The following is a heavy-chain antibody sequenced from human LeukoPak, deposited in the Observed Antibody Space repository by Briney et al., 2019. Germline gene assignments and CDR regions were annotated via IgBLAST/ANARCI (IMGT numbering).Heavy chain of an antibody. CDR2: IYYSGST. CDR3: ARDDDSSGHFDY. D-gene: IGHD3-22*01. Sequence: PSETLSLTCTVSGGSISSYYWSWIRQTPGKGLGWIGDIYYSGSTNYNPSLKSRVTISVDMSKNQFSLKLSSVTAADTAVYYCARDDDSSGHFDYWGQGTLVTVSS. CDR1: GGSISSYY. J-gene: IGHJ4*02. V-gene: IGHV4-59*01.